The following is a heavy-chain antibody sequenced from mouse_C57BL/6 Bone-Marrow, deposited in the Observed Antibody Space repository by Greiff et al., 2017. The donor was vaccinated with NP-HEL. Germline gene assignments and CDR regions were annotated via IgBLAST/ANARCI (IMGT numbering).Heavy chain of an antibody. V-gene: IGHV14-4*01. Sequence: EVQLQQSGAELVRPGASVKLSCTASGFNIKDDYMHWVKQRPEQGLEWIGWIDPENGDTEYASKFQGKATITADTSSNTAYLQLSSLTSEDTAVYYCTPYYYGSSSGYFDYWGQGTTLTVSS. CDR1: GFNIKDDY. CDR2: IDPENGDT. J-gene: IGHJ2*01. D-gene: IGHD1-1*01. CDR3: TPYYYGSSSGYFDY.